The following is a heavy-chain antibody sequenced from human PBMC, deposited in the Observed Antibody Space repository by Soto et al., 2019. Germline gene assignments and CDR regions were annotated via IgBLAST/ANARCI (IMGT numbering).Heavy chain of an antibody. V-gene: IGHV3-74*01. CDR1: GFTFSSSS. D-gene: IGHD2-15*01. CDR2: INSDGSST. CDR3: ARDQGYCSGGSCYVAGY. J-gene: IGHJ4*02. Sequence: GGSLRLSCAASGFTFSSSSMNWVRQAPGKGLVWVSRINSDGSSTGYADSVMGRFTISRANAKNTLYLQMNSLRAEDTAVYYCARDQGYCSGGSCYVAGYWGQGTLVTVSS.